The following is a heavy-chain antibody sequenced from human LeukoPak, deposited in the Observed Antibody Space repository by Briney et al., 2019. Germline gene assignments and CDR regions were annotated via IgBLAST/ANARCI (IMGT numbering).Heavy chain of an antibody. J-gene: IGHJ4*02. CDR1: GINVSSNY. Sequence: PGGSLRLSCAASGINVSSNYMTWIRQAPGKGLEWVSLIYGGDAAYYAESVRGRFMISRDNLKNTLFLQMNSLRVEDTAVYYCVTSTGQQFIPYDYWGQGTHVTDSS. CDR2: IYGGDAA. CDR3: VTSTGQQFIPYDY. V-gene: IGHV3-66*02. D-gene: IGHD6-13*01.